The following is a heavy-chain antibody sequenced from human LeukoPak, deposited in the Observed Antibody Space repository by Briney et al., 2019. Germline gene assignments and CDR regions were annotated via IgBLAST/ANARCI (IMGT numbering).Heavy chain of an antibody. V-gene: IGHV3-30*18. Sequence: GGSLRLSCAASGFTFSSYGMHWVRQAPGKGLEWVAVISYDGNNKYYADSVKGRFTISRDNSKNTLYLQMNSLRAEDTAVYYCAKDGAPTVGANLSWFDYWGQGTLVTVSS. CDR1: GFTFSSYG. CDR2: ISYDGNNK. CDR3: AKDGAPTVGANLSWFDY. D-gene: IGHD1-26*01. J-gene: IGHJ4*02.